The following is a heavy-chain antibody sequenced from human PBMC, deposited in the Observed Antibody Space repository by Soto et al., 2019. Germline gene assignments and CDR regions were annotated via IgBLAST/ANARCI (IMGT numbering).Heavy chain of an antibody. J-gene: IGHJ6*02. D-gene: IGHD3-10*01. CDR3: AKDSSSSGSYFAYYYYYGMDV. CDR2: ISYDGSNK. V-gene: IGHV3-30*18. CDR1: VFTFSSYG. Sequence: WWSLRLSCSASVFTFSSYGMHWVRQAPGKGLEWVAVISYDGSNKYYADSVKGRFTISRDNSKNTLYLQMNSLRAEDTAVYYCAKDSSSSGSYFAYYYYYGMDVWGQGTTVTVSS.